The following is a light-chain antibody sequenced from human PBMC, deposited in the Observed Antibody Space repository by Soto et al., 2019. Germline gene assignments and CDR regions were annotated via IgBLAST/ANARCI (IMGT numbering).Light chain of an antibody. CDR2: DVS. CDR3: SSYTSGGNYV. CDR1: SSDVAAYNF. Sequence: SVLTQPASVSGFAGQSVAISCTGTSSDVAAYNFVSWYQQHPGKAPKLMVFDVSNRPSGVSDRFSGSKSGNTASLTIPGLQAEDEADYYCSSYTSGGNYVFGTGTKVTVL. V-gene: IGLV2-14*01. J-gene: IGLJ1*01.